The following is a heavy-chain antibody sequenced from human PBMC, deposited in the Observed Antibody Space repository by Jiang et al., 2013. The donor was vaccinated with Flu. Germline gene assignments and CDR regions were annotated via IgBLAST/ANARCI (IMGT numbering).Heavy chain of an antibody. V-gene: IGHV3-48*03. CDR3: ARDDFGNYFFDS. CDR2: ISGDGYTI. CDR1: GFSFSGYE. Sequence: VQLLESGGDLVQPGGSLRLSCAASGFSFSGYEMNWVRQAPGKGLEWVSYISGDGYTIYYADSVKGRFTISRDNAKDSLYLQMHSLRADDTAVYYCARDDFGNYFFDSWGPGTLVTVSS. D-gene: IGHD4-11*01. J-gene: IGHJ4*02.